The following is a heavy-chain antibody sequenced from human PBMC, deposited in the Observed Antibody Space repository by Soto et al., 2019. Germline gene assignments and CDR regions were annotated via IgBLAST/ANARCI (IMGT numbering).Heavy chain of an antibody. V-gene: IGHV3-53*01. CDR3: SGQRANDKGDPHDALDI. CDR1: GFTVSANY. Sequence: EVQLVESGGGLIQPGGSLRLSCAASGFTVSANYMNWVRQAPGKGLQWVSLLYAGGATFYADSVKGRFTISRDSSKNTLDRQMDSLRAEDTAVYYCSGQRANDKGDPHDALDIWGQGTVV. CDR2: LYAGGAT. J-gene: IGHJ3*02. D-gene: IGHD4-17*01.